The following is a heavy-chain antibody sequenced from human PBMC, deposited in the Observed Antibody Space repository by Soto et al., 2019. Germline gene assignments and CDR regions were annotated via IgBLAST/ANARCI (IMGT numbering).Heavy chain of an antibody. CDR1: GFTFSSYG. CDR2: ISYDGSNK. Sequence: GGSLRLSCAASGFTFSSYGMHWVRQAPGKGLEWVAVISYDGSNKYYADSVKGRFTISRDNSKNTLYLQMNSLRAEDTAVYYCGKGHTGTVGGGDFDYWGQGTLVTVSS. D-gene: IGHD1-1*01. V-gene: IGHV3-30*18. CDR3: GKGHTGTVGGGDFDY. J-gene: IGHJ4*02.